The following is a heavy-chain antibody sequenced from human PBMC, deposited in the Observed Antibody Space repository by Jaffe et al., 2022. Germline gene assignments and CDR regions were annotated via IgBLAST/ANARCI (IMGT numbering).Heavy chain of an antibody. V-gene: IGHV3-66*02. D-gene: IGHD2-15*01. CDR2: IYSGGST. CDR3: ALAKQGYCSGGSCYSGDY. J-gene: IGHJ4*02. Sequence: EVQLVESGGGLVQPGGSLRLSCAASGFTVSSNYMSWVRQAPGKGLEWVSVIYSGGSTYYADSVKGRFTISRDNSKNTLYLQMNSLRAEDTAVYYCALAKQGYCSGGSCYSGDYWGQGTLVTVSS. CDR1: GFTVSSNY.